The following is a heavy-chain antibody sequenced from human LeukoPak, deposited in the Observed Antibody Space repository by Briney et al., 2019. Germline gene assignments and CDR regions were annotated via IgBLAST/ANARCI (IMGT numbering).Heavy chain of an antibody. V-gene: IGHV4-59*12. CDR3: ARDHSSSSEDY. CDR2: IYHSGST. CDR1: GGSISTYY. Sequence: PSETLSLTCTVSGGSISTYYWSWIRQPPGKGLEWIGYIYHSGSTYHNPSLKSRVTISVDTSKNQFSLKLNSVTAADTAVYYCARDHSSSSEDYWGQGTLVTVSS. D-gene: IGHD6-13*01. J-gene: IGHJ4*02.